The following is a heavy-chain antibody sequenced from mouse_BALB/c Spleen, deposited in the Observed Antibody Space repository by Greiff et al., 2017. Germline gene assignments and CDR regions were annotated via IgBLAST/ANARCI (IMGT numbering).Heavy chain of an antibody. Sequence: QVQLQQSGAELVRPGSSVKISCKASGYAFSSYWMNWVKQRPGQGLEWIVQIYPGDGDTNYNGKFKGKATLTADKSSSTAYIQLSSLTSEDSAVYFCARSWDWYFDVWGAGTTVTVSS. V-gene: IGHV1-80*01. J-gene: IGHJ1*01. CDR1: GYAFSSYW. D-gene: IGHD4-1*01. CDR2: IYPGDGDT. CDR3: ARSWDWYFDV.